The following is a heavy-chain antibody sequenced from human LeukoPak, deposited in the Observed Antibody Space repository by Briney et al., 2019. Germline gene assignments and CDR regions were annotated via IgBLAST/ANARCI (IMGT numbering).Heavy chain of an antibody. Sequence: GGSLRLSCAASGFTFSSYAMSWVRQAPGKGLEWVSAISGSGGSTYYADSVKGRFTISRDNSKNTLYLQMSSLRAEDTAVYYCAKVDVGAVAGTNPDYWGQGTLVTVSS. CDR1: GFTFSSYA. CDR2: ISGSGGST. J-gene: IGHJ4*02. V-gene: IGHV3-23*01. D-gene: IGHD6-19*01. CDR3: AKVDVGAVAGTNPDY.